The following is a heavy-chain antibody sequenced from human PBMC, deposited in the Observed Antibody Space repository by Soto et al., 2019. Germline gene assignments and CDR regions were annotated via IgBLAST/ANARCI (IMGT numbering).Heavy chain of an antibody. V-gene: IGHV3-74*01. CDR2: INSDGSTT. D-gene: IGHD3-10*01. CDR1: GFTFSTYW. CDR3: ARDTMVRGVGSFDY. Sequence: PGGSLRLSCAATGFTFSTYWVHWVRQAPGKGLVWVSRINSDGSTTNYADSVKGRFTISRDNAKNTLYLQMNSLRAEDTAVYYCARDTMVRGVGSFDYWGQGTLVTVSS. J-gene: IGHJ4*02.